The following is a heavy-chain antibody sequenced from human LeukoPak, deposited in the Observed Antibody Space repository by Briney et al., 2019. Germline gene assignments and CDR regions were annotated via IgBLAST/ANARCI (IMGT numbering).Heavy chain of an antibody. CDR2: ISYDGSHK. Sequence: GRSLRLSCTASGFNFGIYGMHWVRQAPGKGLEWVAIISYDGSHKYYADSVKGQFTISRDNSKNTLYLQMNSLRAEDTAVYYCAKDHIVVVPAAITDWGQGTLVTVSS. D-gene: IGHD2-2*01. V-gene: IGHV3-33*05. CDR1: GFNFGIYG. CDR3: AKDHIVVVPAAITD. J-gene: IGHJ4*02.